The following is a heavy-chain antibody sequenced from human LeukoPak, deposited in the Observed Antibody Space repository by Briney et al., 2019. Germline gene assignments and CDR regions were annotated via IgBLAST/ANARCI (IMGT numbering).Heavy chain of an antibody. CDR3: AKEVLCGGDCYPTGGDAFDI. Sequence: PGGSLRLSCAASGFTFSSYAMNWVRQAPGKGLEWVSGISDSGGSAYYADSVKGRFTISRDNSKNTLCLQMNSLRAEDTAVYYCAKEVLCGGDCYPTGGDAFDIWGQGTMVTVSS. V-gene: IGHV3-23*01. CDR2: ISDSGGSA. D-gene: IGHD2-21*02. J-gene: IGHJ3*02. CDR1: GFTFSSYA.